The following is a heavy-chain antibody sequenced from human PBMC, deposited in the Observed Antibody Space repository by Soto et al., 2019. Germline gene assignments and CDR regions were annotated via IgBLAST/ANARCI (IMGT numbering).Heavy chain of an antibody. J-gene: IGHJ4*02. Sequence: QVQLVESGGGVVQPGNSLRLSCAASGFTFSGHGMHWVRQAPGKGLEWVTFIWYDGSNKHYVDSVKGRFTISRDNSMNTLYLQMNSLRAEDTAVYFCARDGEATYAVGDYWGQGTVVNVSS. D-gene: IGHD2-2*01. CDR2: IWYDGSNK. V-gene: IGHV3-33*01. CDR3: ARDGEATYAVGDY. CDR1: GFTFSGHG.